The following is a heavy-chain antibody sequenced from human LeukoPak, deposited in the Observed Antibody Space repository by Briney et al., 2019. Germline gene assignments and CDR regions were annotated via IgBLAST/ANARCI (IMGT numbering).Heavy chain of an antibody. V-gene: IGHV3-33*01. J-gene: IGHJ4*02. Sequence: PGGSLRLSCAASGFTLSNYGMHWVRQAPGNGLERVAVIWYDGTNKQYVDSVKGRFTISRDNSENTLYLQMNSLRDEDTAVYYCARESSLTGAYFDWWGQGTLVTVSS. CDR2: IWYDGTNK. CDR1: GFTLSNYG. CDR3: ARESSLTGAYFDW. D-gene: IGHD3-10*01.